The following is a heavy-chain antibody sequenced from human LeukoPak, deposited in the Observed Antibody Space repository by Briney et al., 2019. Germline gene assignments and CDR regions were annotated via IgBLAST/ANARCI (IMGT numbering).Heavy chain of an antibody. J-gene: IGHJ3*02. D-gene: IGHD1-1*01. Sequence: EGSLRLSCAASGFTFSSYAIHWVRQAPGKGLEWVAVISYDGSNKYYADSVKGRFTISRDNSKNTLYLQMNSLRAEDTAVYYCGREGRAVGGTGGVDAFNMGAKGTRVTV. CDR1: GFTFSSYA. CDR3: GREGRAVGGTGGVDAFNM. CDR2: ISYDGSNK. V-gene: IGHV3-30-3*01.